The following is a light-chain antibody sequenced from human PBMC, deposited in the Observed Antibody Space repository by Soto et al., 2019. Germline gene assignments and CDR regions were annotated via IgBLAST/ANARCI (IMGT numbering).Light chain of an antibody. CDR3: QQYYNWLRT. V-gene: IGKV3-15*01. Sequence: EIVLTQSPGTLSLSPGERATLSCRASQSVSSSYLAWYQQKPGQAPRLLIYGASTRATGIPARFSGSGSGTEFTLTINSLQAEDCAVYYCQQYYNWLRTFGQGTRLEIK. J-gene: IGKJ5*01. CDR2: GAS. CDR1: QSVSSSY.